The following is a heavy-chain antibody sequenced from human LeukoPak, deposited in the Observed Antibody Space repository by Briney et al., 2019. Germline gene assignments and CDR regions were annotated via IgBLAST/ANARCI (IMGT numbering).Heavy chain of an antibody. CDR3: VKLDSYSSGWFSSPRFDY. V-gene: IGHV3-64D*06. CDR1: GFTFSSYA. D-gene: IGHD6-19*01. CDR2: ISSNGGST. J-gene: IGHJ4*02. Sequence: PGGSLRLSCSASGFTFSSYAMHWVRQAPGKGLEYVSAISSNGGSTYYADSVKGRFTISRDNSKNTLYLQMSSLRAEDTAVYYCVKLDSYSSGWFSSPRFDYWGQGTLVTVSS.